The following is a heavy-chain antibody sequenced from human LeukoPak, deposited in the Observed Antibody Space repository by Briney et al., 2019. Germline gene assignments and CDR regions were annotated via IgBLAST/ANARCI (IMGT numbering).Heavy chain of an antibody. Sequence: ASVKVSCKASGYTFTSYGISWVRQAPGQGLEWMGWISAYNGNTNYAQKFQGKVTMTTDTSTSTVYMELRSLRSDGTAWYYCARMVVVAATLMGYCALGARGPRVTVPT. D-gene: IGHD2-15*01. V-gene: IGHV1-18*01. CDR1: GYTFTSYG. J-gene: IGHJ2*01. CDR2: ISAYNGNT. CDR3: ARMVVVAATLMGYCAL.